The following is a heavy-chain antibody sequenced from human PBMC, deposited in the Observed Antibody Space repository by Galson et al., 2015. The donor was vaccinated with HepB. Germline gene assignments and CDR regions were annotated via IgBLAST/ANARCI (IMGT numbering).Heavy chain of an antibody. Sequence: SLRLSCAASGFTFSSYSMNWVRQAPGKGLEWVSSISSSSSYIYYADSVKGRFTISRDNAKNSLYLQMNSLRAEDTAVYYCAGRSGSYGPNYYYYGMDVWGQGTTVTVSS. CDR3: AGRSGSYGPNYYYYGMDV. J-gene: IGHJ6*02. CDR1: GFTFSSYS. V-gene: IGHV3-21*01. CDR2: ISSSSSYI. D-gene: IGHD1-26*01.